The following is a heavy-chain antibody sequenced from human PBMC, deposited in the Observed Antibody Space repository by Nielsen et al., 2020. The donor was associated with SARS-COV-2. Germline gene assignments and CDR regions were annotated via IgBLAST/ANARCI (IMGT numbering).Heavy chain of an antibody. CDR2: IFPSDSDA. Sequence: GESLKISCKGSGYIFSDYWIDWVRQVLGKGLEWVGTIFPSDSDARYSPSFQGHVTISADKSISTAYLQWSSLQASDTAMYYCARVYGYYLMRDDSHDTFDIWGQGTMLTVSS. D-gene: IGHD3-22*01. V-gene: IGHV5-51*01. CDR3: ARVYGYYLMRDDSHDTFDI. CDR1: GYIFSDYW. J-gene: IGHJ3*02.